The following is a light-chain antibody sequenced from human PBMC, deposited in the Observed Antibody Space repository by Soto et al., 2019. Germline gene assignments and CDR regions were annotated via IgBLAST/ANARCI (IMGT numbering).Light chain of an antibody. CDR3: SSYTSSSTSYV. Sequence: QSALAQPASVSGSPGQSITIFCTGTSSDVGGYNYVSWYQQHPGKAPKLMIYDVSNRPSGVSNRFSGSKSGNTASLTIFGLQAEDEADYYCSSYTSSSTSYVFGTGTKVTVL. CDR2: DVS. V-gene: IGLV2-14*03. CDR1: SSDVGGYNY. J-gene: IGLJ1*01.